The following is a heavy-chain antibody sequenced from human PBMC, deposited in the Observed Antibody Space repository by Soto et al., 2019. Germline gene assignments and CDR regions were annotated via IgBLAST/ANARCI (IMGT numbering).Heavy chain of an antibody. Sequence: PGGSLRLSCAASGFTFNISAMTWVRQAPGNGLEWVSTTGASGRTTYDANSVKGRFTVSRDNSKNTLDLQMSSLRAEDTAVYYCATVHNTSRSFDYWGQGTLVTVSS. CDR1: GFTFNISA. D-gene: IGHD2-2*02. CDR2: TGASGRTT. V-gene: IGHV3-23*01. CDR3: ATVHNTSRSFDY. J-gene: IGHJ4*02.